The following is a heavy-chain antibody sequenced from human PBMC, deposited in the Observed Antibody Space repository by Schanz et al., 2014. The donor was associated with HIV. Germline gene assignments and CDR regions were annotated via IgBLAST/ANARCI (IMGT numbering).Heavy chain of an antibody. CDR3: AKDLGGYSRRFMGYGMDV. CDR1: GFTFRSYG. D-gene: IGHD6-13*01. V-gene: IGHV3-30*18. J-gene: IGHJ6*02. CDR2: MSYDGRNE. Sequence: QVQLVESGGGVVQPGRSLRLSCAASGFTFRSYGMHWVRQAPGKGLECVASMSYDGRNEHYVDSVKGRFTISRDNSKNTLYLQMNRLRAEDTAVFYCAKDLGGYSRRFMGYGMDVWGQGTTVTVSS.